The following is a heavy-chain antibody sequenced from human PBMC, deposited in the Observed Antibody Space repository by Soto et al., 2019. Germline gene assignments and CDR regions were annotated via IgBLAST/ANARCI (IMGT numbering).Heavy chain of an antibody. CDR2: INVDGSAT. Sequence: EVQLVESGGGLVQPGGSRRLSCAVSGLTFSSSWMHWVRQAPGQGLVWVSRINVDGSATHYADSVQGRFTISRDNAKNILYLQMTNLSAEDTAVYYCARDRGSYNGIFDYWGQGTLVTVSS. J-gene: IGHJ4*02. D-gene: IGHD2-15*01. CDR1: GLTFSSSW. CDR3: ARDRGSYNGIFDY. V-gene: IGHV3-74*01.